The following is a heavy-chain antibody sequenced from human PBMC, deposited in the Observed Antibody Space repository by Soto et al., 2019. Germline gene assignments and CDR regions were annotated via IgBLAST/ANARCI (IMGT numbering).Heavy chain of an antibody. Sequence: NPSETLSLTCAVSGYSISSGYYWGWIRQPPGKGLEWIGSIYHCGSTYYNPSLKSRVTISVDTSKNQFSLKLSSVAAADTAVYYCATLHKHYYDSSGSFDYWGAGTLVAVST. V-gene: IGHV4-38-2*01. D-gene: IGHD3-22*01. CDR1: GYSISSGYY. CDR3: ATLHKHYYDSSGSFDY. J-gene: IGHJ4*02. CDR2: IYHCGST.